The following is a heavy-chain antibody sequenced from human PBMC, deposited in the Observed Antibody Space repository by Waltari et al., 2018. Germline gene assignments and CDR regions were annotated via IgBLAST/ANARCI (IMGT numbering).Heavy chain of an antibody. D-gene: IGHD1-26*01. CDR3: ARESYYRFNGDYFDY. CDR1: GGSISSYY. J-gene: IGHJ4*02. V-gene: IGHV4-4*07. CDR2: IYTSGST. Sequence: QVQLQESGPGLVKPSETLSLPCTVSGGSISSYYWSWIRQPAGKGLEWIGRIYTSGSTNYNPSLKSRVTMSVDTSKNQFSLKLSSVTAADTAVYYCARESYYRFNGDYFDYWGQGTLVTVSS.